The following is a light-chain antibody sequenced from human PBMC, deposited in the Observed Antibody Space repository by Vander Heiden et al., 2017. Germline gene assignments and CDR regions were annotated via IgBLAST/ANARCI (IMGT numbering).Light chain of an antibody. CDR1: QRVLYSSNNKNY. V-gene: IGKV4-1*01. J-gene: IGKJ1*01. CDR2: WAS. CDR3: QQYYSTPWT. Sequence: DIVMTQSPDSLAVSLGERATINCKSSQRVLYSSNNKNYLACYQQKPGQPPKLLIYWASTRESGVPDRFSGSGSGTDFTLTISSLQAEDVAVYYCQQYYSTPWTFGQGTKVEIK.